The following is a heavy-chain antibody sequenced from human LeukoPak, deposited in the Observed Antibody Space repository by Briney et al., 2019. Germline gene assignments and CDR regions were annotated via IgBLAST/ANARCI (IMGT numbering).Heavy chain of an antibody. CDR1: GGTFSSYA. D-gene: IGHD3-22*01. V-gene: IGHV1-69*04. J-gene: IGHJ4*02. CDR2: IIPILGIA. CDR3: AKFSDYDSSGWDY. Sequence: SVKVSCKASGGTFSSYAISWVRQAPGQGLEWMGRIIPILGIANYAQKFQGRVTITADKSTSTAYMELSSLRSEDTAVYYCAKFSDYDSSGWDYWGQGTLVTVSS.